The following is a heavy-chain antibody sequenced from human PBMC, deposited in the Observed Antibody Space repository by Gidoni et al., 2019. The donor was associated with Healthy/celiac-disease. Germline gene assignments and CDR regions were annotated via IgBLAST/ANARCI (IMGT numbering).Heavy chain of an antibody. CDR3: ARPVGESIIAVAGSSYYFDY. CDR2: IYYSGGT. CDR1: GGSISSSSYY. V-gene: IGHV4-39*01. D-gene: IGHD6-19*01. J-gene: IGHJ4*02. Sequence: QLQLQESGPGLVKPLETLSLTCTVSGGSISSSSYYWGWIRQPPGKGLEWIGSIYYSGGTYYNPSLKSRVTISVDTSKNQFSLKLSSVTAADTAVYYCARPVGESIIAVAGSSYYFDYWGQGTLVTVSS.